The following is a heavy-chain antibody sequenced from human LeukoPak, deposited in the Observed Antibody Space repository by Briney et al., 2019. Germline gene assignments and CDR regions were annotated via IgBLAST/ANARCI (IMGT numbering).Heavy chain of an antibody. J-gene: IGHJ4*02. CDR2: INHSGST. D-gene: IGHD1-1*01. Sequence: SETLSLTCAVYGGSFSGYYWSWIRQPPGKGLEWIGEINHSGSTNYNPSLKSRLTMSVDTSKNQFSLKLSSVTAADTAVYFCAGAVSTNAIDYWGQGTLVTVSS. V-gene: IGHV4-34*09. CDR1: GGSFSGYY. CDR3: AGAVSTNAIDY.